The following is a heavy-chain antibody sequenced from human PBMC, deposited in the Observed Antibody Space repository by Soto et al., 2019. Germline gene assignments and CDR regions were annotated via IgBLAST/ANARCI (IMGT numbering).Heavy chain of an antibody. J-gene: IGHJ4*02. V-gene: IGHV3-30*18. CDR1: GFIFSTYG. D-gene: IGHD3-22*01. Sequence: QVQLVESGGGVVQPGRSLRLSCAASGFIFSTYGIHWVRQAPGKGMEWVALISYDGGNKYYADSVKGRFTISRDNSNNTLFLQMNSLRAEDTAIYYCAKDRYYYDSRGFPDYWGQGTLVTVSS. CDR2: ISYDGGNK. CDR3: AKDRYYYDSRGFPDY.